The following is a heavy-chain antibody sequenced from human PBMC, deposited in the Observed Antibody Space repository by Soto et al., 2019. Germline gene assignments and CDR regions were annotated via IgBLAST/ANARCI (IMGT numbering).Heavy chain of an antibody. J-gene: IGHJ4*02. CDR2: ISSSSSTI. CDR1: GFTFSSYS. D-gene: IGHD5-18*01. V-gene: IGHV3-48*02. CDR3: ARDPGYGYGSYRPCYFDY. Sequence: GGSLRLSCAASGFTFSSYSMNWVRQAPGKGLEWVSYISSSSSTIYYADSVKGRFTISRDNAKNSLYLQMNSLRDEDTAVYYCARDPGYGYGSYRPCYFDYWGQGTLVTVSS.